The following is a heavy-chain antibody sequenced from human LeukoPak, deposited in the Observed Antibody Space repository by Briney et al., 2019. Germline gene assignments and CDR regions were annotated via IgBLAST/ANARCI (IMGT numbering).Heavy chain of an antibody. CDR3: ARGPQYCCDGSCYSYGFDI. D-gene: IGHD2-15*01. Sequence: SEPLSLTCTASGGPIRTSYWIWIRQPPGKGLAGIGCIYFSGSTNYKPSLKSRVTIAVDTSKNQFSLKLSSVTAADTAVYYCARGPQYCCDGSCYSYGFDIWGQGTMVTVSS. CDR2: IYFSGST. CDR1: GGPIRTSY. V-gene: IGHV4-59*01. J-gene: IGHJ3*02.